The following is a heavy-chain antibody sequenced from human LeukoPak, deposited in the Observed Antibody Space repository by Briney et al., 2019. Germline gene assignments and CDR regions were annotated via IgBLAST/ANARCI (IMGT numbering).Heavy chain of an antibody. CDR2: ISSSGSTI. Sequence: GGSLRLSCAASGFTFSDYYMSWIRQAPGKGLEWVSYISSSGSTIYYADSVKGRFTISRDNAKNSLYLQMNSLRAEDTAVYYCARFALGPIAVAPYFDYWGQGTLVTVSS. CDR1: GFTFSDYY. V-gene: IGHV3-11*04. J-gene: IGHJ4*02. CDR3: ARFALGPIAVAPYFDY. D-gene: IGHD6-19*01.